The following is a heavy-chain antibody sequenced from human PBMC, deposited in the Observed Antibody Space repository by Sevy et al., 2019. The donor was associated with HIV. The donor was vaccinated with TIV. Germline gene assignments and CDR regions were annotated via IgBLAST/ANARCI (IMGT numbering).Heavy chain of an antibody. CDR3: AKDFSYGGNSWNFDF. D-gene: IGHD4-17*01. Sequence: GGSLRLSCAASGFIFSKFALSWVRQAPGRGLECVSAVSGNDGSTYYAASVKGRFTISREISENMLYLQMNSLSAEDTAVYYCAKDFSYGGNSWNFDFWGQGTLVTVSS. J-gene: IGHJ4*02. V-gene: IGHV3-23*01. CDR1: GFIFSKFA. CDR2: VSGNDGST.